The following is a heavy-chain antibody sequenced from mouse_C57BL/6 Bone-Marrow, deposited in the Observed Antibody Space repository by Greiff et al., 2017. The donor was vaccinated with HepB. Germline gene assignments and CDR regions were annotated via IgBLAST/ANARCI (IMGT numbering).Heavy chain of an antibody. D-gene: IGHD1-1*01. CDR2: ISNGGGST. Sequence: EVNVVESGGGLVQPGGSLKLSCAASGFTFSDYYMYWVRQTPEKRLEWVAYISNGGGSTYYPDTVKGRFTISRDNAKNTLYLQMSRLKSEDTAMYYCARQTGSSYWFAYWGQGTLVTVSA. CDR1: GFTFSDYY. CDR3: ARQTGSSYWFAY. J-gene: IGHJ3*01. V-gene: IGHV5-12*01.